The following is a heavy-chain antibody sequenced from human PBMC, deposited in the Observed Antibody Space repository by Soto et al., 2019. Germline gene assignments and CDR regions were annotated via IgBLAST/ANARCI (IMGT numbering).Heavy chain of an antibody. J-gene: IGHJ5*02. Sequence: EVQLVESGGGLVQPGGSLRLSCAASGFTISGHWMHWVRQVPGKGLVWVSRINSEGSSTSYADSVKGRFIISRDNAKNTLFLQMNSLRAEDTAVYYCERSYSATYGCFDPWGQGTLVTVSS. V-gene: IGHV3-74*01. D-gene: IGHD1-26*01. CDR2: INSEGSST. CDR3: ERSYSATYGCFDP. CDR1: GFTISGHW.